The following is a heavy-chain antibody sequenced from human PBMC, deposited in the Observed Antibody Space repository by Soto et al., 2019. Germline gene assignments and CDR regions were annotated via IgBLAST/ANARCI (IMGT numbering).Heavy chain of an antibody. CDR1: GGSINNANYF. D-gene: IGHD4-17*01. J-gene: IGHJ6*02. Sequence: QVRLEESGPGLVEPSQTLSLICTVSGGSINNANYFWNWIRHHPDNGLEWIGYIYYSGSTRYNPFLKTRVTMSIDTSKNQFSLRLNSVTVAYTAIYFCARDGDYGGAWGGMDVWGRGTTVTVSS. CDR2: IYYSGST. V-gene: IGHV4-31*03. CDR3: ARDGDYGGAWGGMDV.